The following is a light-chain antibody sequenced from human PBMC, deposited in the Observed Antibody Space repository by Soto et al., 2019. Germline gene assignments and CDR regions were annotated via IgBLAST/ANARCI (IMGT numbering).Light chain of an antibody. J-gene: IGKJ2*01. CDR2: DAS. CDR1: QTISNG. CDR3: QQYNSYSPLYT. Sequence: DIQMTQSPSTLSASVGDRVTITCRASQTISNGLAWYQQKPGKAPKLLIHDASTLESGVPSRFSGSGSGTEFALTLSSLQPDYFATYYCQQYNSYSPLYTFGQGTKLEIK. V-gene: IGKV1-5*01.